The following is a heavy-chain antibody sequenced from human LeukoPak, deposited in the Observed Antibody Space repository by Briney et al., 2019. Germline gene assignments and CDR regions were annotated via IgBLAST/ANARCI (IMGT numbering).Heavy chain of an antibody. Sequence: ASVKVSCKASGYTFTGYYKHWVRQAPGQGLEWMGWINPNSGGTNYAQKFQGRVTMTRDTSISTAYMELSRLRSDDTAVYYCAREMYYYDSSAYYQAGAFDIWGQGTMVTVSS. J-gene: IGHJ3*02. D-gene: IGHD3-22*01. CDR1: GYTFTGYY. V-gene: IGHV1-2*02. CDR3: AREMYYYDSSAYYQAGAFDI. CDR2: INPNSGGT.